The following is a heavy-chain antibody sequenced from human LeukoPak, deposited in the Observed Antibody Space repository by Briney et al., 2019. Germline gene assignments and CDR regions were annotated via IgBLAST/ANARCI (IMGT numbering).Heavy chain of an antibody. D-gene: IGHD3-22*01. CDR2: MYYSGST. Sequence: SETLSLTCTVSGGSISTGDYYWSWIRQPPGKGLEWIAYMYYSGSTYYNPSLKSRVTMSADTSKNQLSLKLSTVTAADTAVYYCARAYYYDSRIDPWGQGILVTVSS. CDR3: ARAYYYDSRIDP. J-gene: IGHJ5*02. V-gene: IGHV4-30-4*01. CDR1: GGSISTGDYY.